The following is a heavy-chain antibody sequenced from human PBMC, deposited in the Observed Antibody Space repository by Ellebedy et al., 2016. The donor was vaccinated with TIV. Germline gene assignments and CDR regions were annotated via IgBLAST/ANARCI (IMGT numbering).Heavy chain of an antibody. V-gene: IGHV3-7*01. Sequence: GGSLRLSCAASGFTFNSYWMTRVRQAPGKGLEWVANINQDGGDTYYVDSLRGRFTISRDNAKNSLYLQMNNLRGEATAVYYCATDGSYGDYRSPTHAFVMWGRGTLVTVSS. D-gene: IGHD3-16*01. J-gene: IGHJ3*02. CDR3: ATDGSYGDYRSPTHAFVM. CDR2: INQDGGDT. CDR1: GFTFNSYW.